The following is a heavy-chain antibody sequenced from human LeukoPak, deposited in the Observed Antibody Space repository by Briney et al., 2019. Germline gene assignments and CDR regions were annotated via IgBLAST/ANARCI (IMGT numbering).Heavy chain of an antibody. J-gene: IGHJ4*02. CDR1: GFTFSSYW. CDR2: VSNDGSST. Sequence: GGSLKLSCAASGFTFSSYWMHWFRQAPGKGLVWVSRVSNDGSSTTYADSVKGRFTISRDNTKNTLYLQMNSLRAEDTAVYYCVRDAWMASTPLDYWGQGTLVTVSS. V-gene: IGHV3-74*01. CDR3: VRDAWMASTPLDY. D-gene: IGHD5-24*01.